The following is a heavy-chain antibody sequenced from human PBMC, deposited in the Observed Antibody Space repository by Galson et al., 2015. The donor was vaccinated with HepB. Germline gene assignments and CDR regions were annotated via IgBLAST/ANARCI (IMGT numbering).Heavy chain of an antibody. J-gene: IGHJ4*02. CDR1: GFTFSSYA. CDR2: ISYDGSDK. CDR3: AREPRYSYFDY. D-gene: IGHD2-21*01. V-gene: IGHV3-30-3*01. Sequence: SLRLSCAASGFTFSSYAMHWVRQAPGKGLEWVAVISYDGSDKYYADSVKGRFTISRDNSKNTLYLQMNSLRAEDTAVYYCAREPRYSYFDYWGQGTLVTVSS.